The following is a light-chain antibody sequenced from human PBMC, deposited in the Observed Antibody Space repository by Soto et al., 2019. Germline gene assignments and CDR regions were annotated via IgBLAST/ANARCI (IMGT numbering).Light chain of an antibody. CDR2: AAS. CDR1: QSISSY. J-gene: IGKJ5*01. CDR3: QQSYSTLIT. V-gene: IGKV1-39*01. Sequence: DIQMTQSPSSLSASVGDRVTITCRASQSISSYLNWYQQKPGKAPRLLIYAASTLHGGVPSRFSGSGSGTDFTLTISSLQPEDFATYYCQQSYSTLITVGQGTRLEIK.